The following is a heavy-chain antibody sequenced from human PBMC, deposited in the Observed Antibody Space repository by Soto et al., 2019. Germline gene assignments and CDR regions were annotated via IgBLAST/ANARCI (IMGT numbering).Heavy chain of an antibody. J-gene: IGHJ3*02. V-gene: IGHV3-7*04. Sequence: EVQLVESGGGLVQPGGSLRLSCEGSGFTFSNFWMTWVRQAPGKGLEWVANINEDGSERYYVDSVKGRFTISTDNAKNSLYLQMNSLGAEDAAVYYWARGRSNAFDIWGQGTMVTVSS. CDR3: ARGRSNAFDI. CDR2: INEDGSER. CDR1: GFTFSNFW.